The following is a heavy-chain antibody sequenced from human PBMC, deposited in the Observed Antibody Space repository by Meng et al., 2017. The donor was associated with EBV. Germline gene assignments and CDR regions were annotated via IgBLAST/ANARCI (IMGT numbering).Heavy chain of an antibody. CDR1: GYPFTGYG. Sequence: RLVQQGRAVKRPGASVKGSCKASGYPFTGYGISWVRQAPGQGLEWMGWSSAYNGNTNYARKLQGRVTMTTDTSTSTAYMELRSLRSDDTAVYYCARGLDYFDYWGQGTLVTVSS. J-gene: IGHJ4*02. CDR3: ARGLDYFDY. CDR2: SSAYNGNT. V-gene: IGHV1-18*01.